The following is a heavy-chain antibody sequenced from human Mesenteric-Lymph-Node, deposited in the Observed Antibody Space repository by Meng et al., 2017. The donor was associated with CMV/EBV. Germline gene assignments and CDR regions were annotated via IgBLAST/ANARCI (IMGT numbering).Heavy chain of an antibody. CDR1: GGSFSGYY. V-gene: IGHV4-34*01. CDR2: INHSGVP. D-gene: IGHD2-15*01. Sequence: QVQLQQWGAGLLKPSETLSLTCAVYGGSFSGYYWSWIRQPPGKGLEWIGEINHSGVPNYTPSLKSRVTISLDRSKNQFSLKLSSVTAEDTAVYYCARGSDIPVNNYWGQGTLATFPS. CDR3: ARGSDIPVNNY. J-gene: IGHJ4*02.